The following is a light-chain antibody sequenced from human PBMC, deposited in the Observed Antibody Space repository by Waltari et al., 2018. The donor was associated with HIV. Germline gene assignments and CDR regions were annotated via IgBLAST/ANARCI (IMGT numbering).Light chain of an antibody. CDR1: QDIRDD. CDR2: PAS. Sequence: AIQVTQSPSSLSASVGDRVTMTCRASQDIRDDLGWFQQRPGKAPKLLIYPASTLETGVPSRFSGSGSGTDFTLTISSLQPEDFATYYCLQDHTYPYTFGQGTKLEIK. V-gene: IGKV1-6*01. CDR3: LQDHTYPYT. J-gene: IGKJ2*01.